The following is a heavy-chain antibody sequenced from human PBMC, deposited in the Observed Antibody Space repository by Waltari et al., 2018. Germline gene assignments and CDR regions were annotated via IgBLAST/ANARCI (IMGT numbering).Heavy chain of an antibody. V-gene: IGHV4-34*01. Sequence: QVQLQQWGAGLLKPSETLSLTCAVYGGSFSGYYWRWIRKPHGKGMEWIGEINHSGTTNYNPSLKSRVTRSVDTSKNQFSLKLSSVTAEDTAVYYCARVGGRIRYSSSWYYFDYWGQGTLVTVSS. D-gene: IGHD6-13*01. J-gene: IGHJ4*02. CDR2: INHSGTT. CDR3: ARVGGRIRYSSSWYYFDY. CDR1: GGSFSGYY.